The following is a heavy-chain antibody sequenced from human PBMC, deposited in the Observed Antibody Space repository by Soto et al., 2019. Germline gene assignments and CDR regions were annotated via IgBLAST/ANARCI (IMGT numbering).Heavy chain of an antibody. Sequence: GGSLRLSCAASGFTFSSYAMSWVRQAPGKGLEWVSAISGSGGSTYYADSVKGRFTISGDNSKNKMYLQMNSLRAEDTAVYYCAKGSRYYDFWSGYDYYYYYGMDVWGQGTTVTVSS. J-gene: IGHJ6*02. CDR1: GFTFSSYA. V-gene: IGHV3-23*01. CDR3: AKGSRYYDFWSGYDYYYYYGMDV. CDR2: ISGSGGST. D-gene: IGHD3-3*01.